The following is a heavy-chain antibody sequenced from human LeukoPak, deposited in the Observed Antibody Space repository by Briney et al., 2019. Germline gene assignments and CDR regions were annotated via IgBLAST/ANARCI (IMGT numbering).Heavy chain of an antibody. CDR2: ISGSGVST. CDR3: AKVRSSRKGAFDI. Sequence: GGSLRLSCAASGFTFSSYAMSWVRQAPGKGLEWVSAISGSGVSTYYADSVKGRFTISRDNSKNTLYLQMSSLRAEDTAVYYCAKVRSSRKGAFDIWGQGTMVTVSS. D-gene: IGHD6-13*01. V-gene: IGHV3-23*01. J-gene: IGHJ3*02. CDR1: GFTFSSYA.